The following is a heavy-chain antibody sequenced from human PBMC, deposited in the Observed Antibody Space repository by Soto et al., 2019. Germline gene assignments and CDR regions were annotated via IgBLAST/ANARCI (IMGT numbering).Heavy chain of an antibody. CDR3: ARSGYYDSSGYPYYYYGMDV. J-gene: IGHJ6*02. V-gene: IGHV3-48*03. CDR1: GFTFRSYE. Sequence: GGSLRLSCAASGFTFRSYEMNWVRQPPGKGLEWVSYITSSGSPIYYADSVKGRFTISRDNAKNSLYLQMNSLRGEDTAVYYCARSGYYDSSGYPYYYYGMDVWGQGTTVTVSS. D-gene: IGHD3-22*01. CDR2: ITSSGSPI.